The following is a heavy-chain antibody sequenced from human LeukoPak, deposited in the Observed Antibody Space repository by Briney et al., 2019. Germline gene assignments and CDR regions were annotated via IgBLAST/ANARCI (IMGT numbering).Heavy chain of an antibody. V-gene: IGHV3-30*18. CDR1: GFTFSSYG. J-gene: IGHJ4*02. Sequence: GGSLRLSCAASGFTFSSYGMHWVRQAPGKGLEWVAVISYDGSNKCYADSVKGRFTISRDNSKNTLYLQMNSLRAEDTAVYYCAKDDSSGYYSARFDYWGQGTLVTVSS. CDR3: AKDDSSGYYSARFDY. CDR2: ISYDGSNK. D-gene: IGHD3-22*01.